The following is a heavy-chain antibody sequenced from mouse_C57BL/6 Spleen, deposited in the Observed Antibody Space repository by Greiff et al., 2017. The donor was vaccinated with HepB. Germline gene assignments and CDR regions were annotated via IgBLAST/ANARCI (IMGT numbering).Heavy chain of an antibody. CDR3: ARRYYGSSPYAMDY. CDR1: GYTFTDYY. J-gene: IGHJ4*01. Sequence: EVKVVESGPVLVKPGASVKMSCKASGYTFTDYYMNWVKQSHGKSLEWIGVINPYNGGTSYNQKFKGKATLTVDKSSSTAYMELNSLTSEDSAVYYCARRYYGSSPYAMDYWGQGTSVTVSS. V-gene: IGHV1-19*01. D-gene: IGHD1-1*01. CDR2: INPYNGGT.